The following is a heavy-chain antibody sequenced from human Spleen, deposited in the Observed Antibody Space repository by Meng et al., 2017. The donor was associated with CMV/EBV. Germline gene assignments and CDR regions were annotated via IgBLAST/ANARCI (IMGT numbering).Heavy chain of an antibody. CDR2: IKEDGTEK. V-gene: IGHV3-7*01. CDR3: AKVGSSTRLERD. J-gene: IGHJ4*02. D-gene: IGHD1-1*01. CDR1: GFNFKTYW. Sequence: ESLKISCAASGFNFKTYWMTWVRQAPGKGLERGANIKEDGTEKDYVDSVKGRFTIARDNVKNSVYLQMHSLRADDTAVYYCAKVGSSTRLERDWGQGTLVTVSS.